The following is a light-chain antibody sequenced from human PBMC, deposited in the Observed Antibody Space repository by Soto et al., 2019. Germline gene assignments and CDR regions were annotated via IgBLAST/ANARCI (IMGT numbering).Light chain of an antibody. V-gene: IGKV1-39*01. J-gene: IGKJ2*01. Sequence: DIQMTQSPTSLSASVGYRVSITCRASQTVINCLNWYQQKPGKAPKLLIYAASNLHSDVPSRFSGRGSGTDFTLTISGLQFEDFATYYCQQSSIIQYSFGQGTKVDIK. CDR1: QTVINC. CDR2: AAS. CDR3: QQSSIIQYS.